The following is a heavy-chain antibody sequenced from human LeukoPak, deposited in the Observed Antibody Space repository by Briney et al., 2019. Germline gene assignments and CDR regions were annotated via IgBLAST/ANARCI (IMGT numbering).Heavy chain of an antibody. CDR3: ARGRSGYDRNDAFDI. D-gene: IGHD5-12*01. CDR1: GFTFSSYS. CDR2: ISSSSSYI. J-gene: IGHJ3*02. Sequence: GGSLRLSCAASGFTFSSYSMNWVRQAPGKGLEWVSSISSSSSYIYYADSVKGRFTISRDNAKNSLYLQMNSLRAEDTAVYYCARGRSGYDRNDAFDIWSQGAMVTVSS. V-gene: IGHV3-21*01.